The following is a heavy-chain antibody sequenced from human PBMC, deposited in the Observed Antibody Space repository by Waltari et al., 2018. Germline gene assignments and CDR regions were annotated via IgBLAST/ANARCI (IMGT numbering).Heavy chain of an antibody. J-gene: IGHJ4*02. D-gene: IGHD6-19*01. CDR3: AVGQWLDDY. CDR2: VSYTGNT. Sequence: QLQLQESGPGLVQPSETLSLTCTVSGVSVTTPNYYWAWIRQPPGKELEWIGSVSYTGNTLYNPSLKSRLSLSVDTSKNQFSLKLSSVTAADTAVYYCAVGQWLDDYWGQGTLVTVSS. V-gene: IGHV4-39*07. CDR1: GVSVTTPNYY.